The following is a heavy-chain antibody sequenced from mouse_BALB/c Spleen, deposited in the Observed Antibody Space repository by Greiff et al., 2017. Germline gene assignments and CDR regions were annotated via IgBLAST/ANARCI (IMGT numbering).Heavy chain of an antibody. V-gene: IGHV5-17*02. CDR1: GFTFSSFG. CDR3: AREGTTATGFAY. CDR2: ISSGSSTI. D-gene: IGHD1-2*01. J-gene: IGHJ3*01. Sequence: EVHLVESGGGLVQPGGSRKLSCAASGFTFSSFGMHWVRQAPEKGLEWVAYISSGSSTIYYADTVKGRFTISRDNPQNTLFLQMTSLRSEDTAMYYCAREGTTATGFAYWGQGTLVTVSA.